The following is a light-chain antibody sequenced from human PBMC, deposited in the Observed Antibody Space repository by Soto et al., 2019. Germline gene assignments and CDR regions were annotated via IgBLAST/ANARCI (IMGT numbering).Light chain of an antibody. Sequence: DSQMTQSPSTLAASVGDRVTITCRASQSVSTWLAWYQQKPGKAPKLLIYKASILQRGVSSRFSGSGSGTDFTLTISSLQPDDFATYYCQQYDRYPVTFGGGTKVEVK. CDR2: KAS. CDR1: QSVSTW. V-gene: IGKV1-5*03. J-gene: IGKJ4*01. CDR3: QQYDRYPVT.